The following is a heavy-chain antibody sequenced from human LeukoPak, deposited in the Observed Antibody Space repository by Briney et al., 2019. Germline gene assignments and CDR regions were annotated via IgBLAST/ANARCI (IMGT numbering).Heavy chain of an antibody. V-gene: IGHV4-34*08. J-gene: IGHJ4*02. CDR3: ATGGVGATKVFDY. Sequence: GSLRLSCAASGFTFSGFAMHWVRQAPGKGLEWIGEINHSGSTNYNPSLKSRVTISVDTSKNLFSLKLSSVTAADTAVYYCATGGVGATKVFDYWGQGTLVTVSS. D-gene: IGHD1-26*01. CDR2: INHSGST. CDR1: GFTFSGFA.